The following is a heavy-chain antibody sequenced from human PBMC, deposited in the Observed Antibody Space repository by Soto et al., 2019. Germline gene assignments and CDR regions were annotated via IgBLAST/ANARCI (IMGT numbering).Heavy chain of an antibody. CDR3: ARGGDMEAAVAKSEYYYGMDF. J-gene: IGHJ6*02. CDR2: INPSGGST. Sequence: ASVKVSCKASGYIFTSYYINWVRQAPLQVLEWMGMINPSGGSTHYAQKFQGRVTMTRDTYKSTVYMEVSSLRSEDTAGYYCARGGDMEAAVAKSEYYYGMDFWG. V-gene: IGHV1-46*01. D-gene: IGHD6-13*01. CDR1: GYIFTSYY.